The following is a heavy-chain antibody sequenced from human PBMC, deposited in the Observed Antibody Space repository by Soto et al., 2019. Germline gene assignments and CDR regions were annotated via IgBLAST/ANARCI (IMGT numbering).Heavy chain of an antibody. J-gene: IGHJ4*02. CDR2: IYHSGST. V-gene: IGHV4-30-2*01. CDR1: GGSISSGGYS. Sequence: QLQLQESGSGLVKPSQTLSLTCAVSGGSISSGGYSWSWIRQPPGKGLEWIGYIYHSGSTYYNPSLKSCVTISVDRSQTQFSLKLSSVTAADTAVYYRARWSSGTVDYWGQGTLVTVSS. CDR3: ARWSSGTVDY. D-gene: IGHD1-26*01.